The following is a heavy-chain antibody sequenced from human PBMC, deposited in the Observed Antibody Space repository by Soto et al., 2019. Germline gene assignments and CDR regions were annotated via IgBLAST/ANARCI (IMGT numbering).Heavy chain of an antibody. CDR1: GFTFSSYA. V-gene: IGHV3-23*01. J-gene: IGHJ5*02. D-gene: IGHD3-3*01. Sequence: GGSLRLSCAASGFTFSSYAMTWVRQAPGKGLEWVSVISDSGAITYYADSVKGRFTIFRDNSENTLYLQMNSLRAEDTAIYYCAKDLEGSIPIGYIDPWGQGTLVTVSS. CDR2: ISDSGAIT. CDR3: AKDLEGSIPIGYIDP.